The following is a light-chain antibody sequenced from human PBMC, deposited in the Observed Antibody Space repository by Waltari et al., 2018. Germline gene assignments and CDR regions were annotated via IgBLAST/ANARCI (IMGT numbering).Light chain of an antibody. V-gene: IGKV3-20*01. CDR2: GAS. J-gene: IGKJ1*01. CDR3: QHYGRLPVT. Sequence: EIVLTQSQGTLPLPPGERATLSGRASQSVSRAVAWYQQKPGHAPRLLIYGASSRATGIPDRFTGSGAGTDFSLTISSLESEDFAVYYCQHYGRLPVTFGQGTKVEIK. CDR1: QSVSRAV.